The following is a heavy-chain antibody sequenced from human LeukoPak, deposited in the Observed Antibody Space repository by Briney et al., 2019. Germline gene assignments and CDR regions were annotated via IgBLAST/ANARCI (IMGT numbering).Heavy chain of an antibody. V-gene: IGHV3-30*02. CDR2: IRYDGSNK. CDR3: AKGGAAPTFDY. Sequence: GGSLRLSCAASGFTFSSYGMHWVRQAPGKGLEWVAVIRYDGSNKYYADSVKGRFTISRDNSKNTLYLQMNSLRAEDTAVYYCAKGGAAPTFDYWGQGTLVTVSS. J-gene: IGHJ4*02. CDR1: GFTFSSYG. D-gene: IGHD6-25*01.